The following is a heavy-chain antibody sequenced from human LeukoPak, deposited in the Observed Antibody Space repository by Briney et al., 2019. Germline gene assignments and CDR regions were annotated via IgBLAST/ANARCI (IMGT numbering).Heavy chain of an antibody. Sequence: GGSLRLSCAASGFTFSSYSMNWVGQAPGKGLEWVSSVSSSSSYIYYADSVKGRFTISRDNAKNSLYLQMNSLRAEDTAVYYCARVDIGYYYDSSGYSFDYWGQGTLVTVSS. CDR2: VSSSSSYI. CDR3: ARVDIGYYYDSSGYSFDY. CDR1: GFTFSSYS. V-gene: IGHV3-21*01. J-gene: IGHJ4*02. D-gene: IGHD3-22*01.